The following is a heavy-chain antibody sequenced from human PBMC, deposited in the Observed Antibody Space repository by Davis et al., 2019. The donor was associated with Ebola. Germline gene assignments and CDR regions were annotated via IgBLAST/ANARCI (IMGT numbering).Heavy chain of an antibody. J-gene: IGHJ4*02. D-gene: IGHD7-27*01. CDR2: IYPGDSDT. V-gene: IGHV5-51*01. Sequence: GGSLRLSCKGSGYSFTTYWIGWVRQMPGKGLEWMGIIYPGDSDTRYRPSFQGQVTISVDKSISTAYLQWRSLKASDTAMYYCAREGVLGDYWGQGTLVIVSS. CDR1: GYSFTTYW. CDR3: AREGVLGDY.